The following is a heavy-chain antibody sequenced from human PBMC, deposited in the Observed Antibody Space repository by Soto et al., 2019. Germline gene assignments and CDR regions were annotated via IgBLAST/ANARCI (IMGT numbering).Heavy chain of an antibody. V-gene: IGHV1-18*01. CDR2: ISAYNGNT. D-gene: IGHD3-3*01. J-gene: IGHJ4*02. CDR1: GYTFTSYG. CDR3: ARARDFWSGYWSEYYFDY. Sequence: ASVKVSCKASGYTFTSYGISWVRQAPGQGHEWMGWISAYNGNTNYAQKLQGRVTMTTDTSTSTAYMELRSLRSDDTAVYYCARARDFWSGYWSEYYFDYWGQGTLVTVSS.